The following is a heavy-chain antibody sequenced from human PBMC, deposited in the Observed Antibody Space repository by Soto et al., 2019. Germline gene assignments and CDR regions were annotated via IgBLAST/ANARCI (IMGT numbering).Heavy chain of an antibody. CDR3: AGDNWNDVGNGNYFDY. D-gene: IGHD1-20*01. J-gene: IGHJ4*02. V-gene: IGHV1-69*13. CDR2: IIPIFGTA. CDR1: GGTFSSYA. Sequence: ASVKVSCKASGGTFSSYAISWVRQAPGQGLEWMGGIIPIFGTANYAQKFQGRVTITADESTSTAYMELSSLRSEDTAVYYCAGDNWNDVGNGNYFDYWGQGTLVTVSS.